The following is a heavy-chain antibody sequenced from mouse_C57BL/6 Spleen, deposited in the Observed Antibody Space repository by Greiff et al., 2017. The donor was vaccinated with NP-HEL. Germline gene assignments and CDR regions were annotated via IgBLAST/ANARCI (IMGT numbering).Heavy chain of an antibody. CDR2: IYPGDGGT. V-gene: IGHV1-82*01. D-gene: IGHD1-1*01. Sequence: QVQLQQSGPELVKPGASVKISCKASGYAFSSSWMNWVKQRPGKGLEWIGRIYPGDGGTNYNGKFKGKATLTADKSSSTAYMQLSSLTSEDSAVYFCARSHYYGSSYCYWGQGTTLTVAS. J-gene: IGHJ2*01. CDR1: GYAFSSSW. CDR3: ARSHYYGSSYCY.